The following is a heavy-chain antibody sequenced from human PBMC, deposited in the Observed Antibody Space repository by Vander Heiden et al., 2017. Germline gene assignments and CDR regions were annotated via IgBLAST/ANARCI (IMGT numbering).Heavy chain of an antibody. CDR2: ISGSSGFI. J-gene: IGHJ4*02. Sequence: EVQLVESGGGLVKAGGSLNLSCAASGFALGLASMNWVRQAPGGGLEWVSSISGSSGFIYYADSVKGRFTISRDNAKNSLYLQMNSLRAEDTAVYYCARYLGELLFGPPDYWGQGTLVTVSS. V-gene: IGHV3-21*01. CDR3: ARYLGELLFGPPDY. CDR1: GFALGLAS. D-gene: IGHD3-10*01.